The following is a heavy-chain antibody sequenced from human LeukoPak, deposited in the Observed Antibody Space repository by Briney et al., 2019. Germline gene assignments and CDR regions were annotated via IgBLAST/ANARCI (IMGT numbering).Heavy chain of an antibody. CDR1: GGSFSGYY. CDR2: INHSGST. Sequence: SETLSLTCAVYGGSFSGYYWSWIRQPPGKGLEWIGEINHSGSTNYNPSLKSRVAISVDTSKNQFSLKLSSVTAADTAVYYCALGYCSGGSCQHSYYFDYWGQGTLVTVSS. D-gene: IGHD2-15*01. V-gene: IGHV4-34*01. CDR3: ALGYCSGGSCQHSYYFDY. J-gene: IGHJ4*02.